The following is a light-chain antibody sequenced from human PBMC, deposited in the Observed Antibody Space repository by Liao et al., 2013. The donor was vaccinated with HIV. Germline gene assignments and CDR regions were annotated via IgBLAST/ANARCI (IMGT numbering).Light chain of an antibody. V-gene: IGLV3-21*01. Sequence: SYELTQPPSVSVAPGQTATITCGGQNIGSKSVHWYQQRPGQAPMVVIHFDSARPSGIPERFSGSNSVNTATLTISGVEAGDEADYYCQMWDHDSDHVVFGGGTKLTVL. CDR3: QMWDHDSDHVV. CDR1: NIGSKS. CDR2: FDS. J-gene: IGLJ2*01.